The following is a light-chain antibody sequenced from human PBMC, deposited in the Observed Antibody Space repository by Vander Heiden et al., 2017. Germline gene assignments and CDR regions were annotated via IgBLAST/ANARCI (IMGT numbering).Light chain of an antibody. CDR2: DVN. V-gene: IGLV2-14*01. CDR1: SSDIGGYNY. J-gene: IGLJ1*01. Sequence: SALTQPASVSGSPGPSITISCTGTSSDIGGYNYVSWYQLHPGKAPKLMIYDVNNRPSGVSNRFSGSKSGNTASLTISGLQAEDEADYYCSSYTSSSTLDVFGTGTKVTVL. CDR3: SSYTSSSTLDV.